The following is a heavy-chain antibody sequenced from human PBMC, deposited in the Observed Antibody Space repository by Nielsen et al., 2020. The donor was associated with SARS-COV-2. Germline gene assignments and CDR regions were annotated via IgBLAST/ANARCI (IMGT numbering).Heavy chain of an antibody. CDR1: GFTFNTYW. CDR3: AREKNLYYDFWSGENWFDP. V-gene: IGHV3-7*01. D-gene: IGHD3-3*01. CDR2: IKQDGTEK. J-gene: IGHJ5*02. Sequence: GESLKISCAASGFTFNTYWMSWVRQAPGKGLEWVANIKQDGTEKYYVDSVRGRFTISRDNAKNTLYLQMNSLRAEDTAVYYCAREKNLYYDFWSGENWFDPWGQGTLVTVSS.